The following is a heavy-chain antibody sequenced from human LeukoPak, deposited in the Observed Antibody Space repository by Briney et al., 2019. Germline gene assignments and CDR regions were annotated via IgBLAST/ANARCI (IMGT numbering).Heavy chain of an antibody. CDR3: ARDQGSGYGDAFDI. V-gene: IGHV3-21*01. CDR2: ISSSSSYI. Sequence: PGGSLRLSCAASGFTFSSYAMSWVRQAPGKGLEWVSSISSSSSYIYYAESLKGRYTISRDNAKNSLYLQMNSLRAEDTAVYYCARDQGSGYGDAFDIWGQGTMVTVSS. J-gene: IGHJ3*02. D-gene: IGHD3-22*01. CDR1: GFTFSSYA.